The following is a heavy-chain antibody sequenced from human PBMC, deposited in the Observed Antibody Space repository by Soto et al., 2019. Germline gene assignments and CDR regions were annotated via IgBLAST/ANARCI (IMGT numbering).Heavy chain of an antibody. CDR2: IYSGGST. CDR3: ARESDMITFGGDPYYFDY. CDR1: GFTVSSNY. J-gene: IGHJ4*02. V-gene: IGHV3-66*01. D-gene: IGHD3-16*01. Sequence: GGSLRLSCAASGFTVSSNYMSWVRQAPGKGLEWVSVIYSGGSTYYADSVKGRFTISRDNSKNTLYLQMNSLRAEDTAVYYCARESDMITFGGDPYYFDYWGQGTLVTVSS.